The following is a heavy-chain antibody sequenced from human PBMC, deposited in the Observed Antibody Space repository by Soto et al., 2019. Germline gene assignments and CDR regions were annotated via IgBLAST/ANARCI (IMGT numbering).Heavy chain of an antibody. J-gene: IGHJ3*02. CDR3: AKDSLLRYFDWPWTDAFDI. CDR1: GFTFDDYA. CDR2: ISWNSGSI. D-gene: IGHD3-9*01. V-gene: IGHV3-9*01. Sequence: GGSLRLSCAASGFTFDDYAMHWVRQAPGKGLEWVSGISWNSGSIGYADSVKGRFTISRDNAKNSLYLQMNSLRAEDTALYYCAKDSLLRYFDWPWTDAFDIWGQGTMVTVSS.